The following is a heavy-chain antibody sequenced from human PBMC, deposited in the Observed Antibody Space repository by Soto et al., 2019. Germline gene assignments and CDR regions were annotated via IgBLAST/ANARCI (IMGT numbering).Heavy chain of an antibody. CDR1: GFPLSNSRVG. CDR2: IYWNDDK. D-gene: IGHD6-13*01. J-gene: IGHJ4*02. V-gene: IGHV2-5*01. CDR3: ARWDENSSTWSPYFDY. Sequence: PTPMNQKQPLALNCSSPGFPLSNSRVGVGWIRQPPEKALEWLALIYWNDDKRYSPSLKSRLTITKDTSKNQVVLTMTNMDPVDTATYYCARWDENSSTWSPYFDYWGQGTLVNLSS.